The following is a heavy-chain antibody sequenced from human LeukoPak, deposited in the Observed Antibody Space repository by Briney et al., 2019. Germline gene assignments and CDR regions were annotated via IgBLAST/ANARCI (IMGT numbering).Heavy chain of an antibody. CDR2: INHSGST. V-gene: IGHV4-34*01. CDR3: ARGVDIVANYRNYYYYYMDV. CDR1: GGSFSGYY. Sequence: SETLSLTCAVYGGSFSGYYWSWIRQPPGKGLEWIGEINHSGSTNYNPSLKSRVTISVDTSKNQFSLTLSSVTAADTAVYYCARGVDIVANYRNYYYYYMDVWGKGTTVTVSS. D-gene: IGHD5-12*01. J-gene: IGHJ6*03.